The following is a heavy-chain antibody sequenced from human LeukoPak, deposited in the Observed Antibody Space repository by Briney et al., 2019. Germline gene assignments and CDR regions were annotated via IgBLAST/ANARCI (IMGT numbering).Heavy chain of an antibody. CDR3: AKSISRAVTFGYDY. V-gene: IGHV3-23*01. CDR1: GFTFSSYA. J-gene: IGHJ4*02. D-gene: IGHD4-11*01. Sequence: PGGSLRLSCAASGFTFSSYAMSWVRQAPGKGLEWVSAISGSGGSTYYADSVKGRFTISRDNSKNTLYLQMNSLRAEDMALYYCAKSISRAVTFGYDYWGQGTLVTVSS. CDR2: ISGSGGST.